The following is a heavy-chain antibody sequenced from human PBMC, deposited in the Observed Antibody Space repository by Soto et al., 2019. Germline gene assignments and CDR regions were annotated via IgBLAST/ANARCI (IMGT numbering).Heavy chain of an antibody. CDR3: ARDLYYSSGRYFDHDAFDI. CDR1: GYNFTSYG. D-gene: IGHD6-19*01. CDR2: ISPHNDRT. J-gene: IGHJ3*02. Sequence: ASVKVSCKASGYNFTSYGISWVRQAPGQGLEWMGWISPHNDRTKYARRFQDRVTMTTETPTSTAYMELGSLRSDDTAVYYCARDLYYSSGRYFDHDAFDIWGQGTVVTVSS. V-gene: IGHV1-18*01.